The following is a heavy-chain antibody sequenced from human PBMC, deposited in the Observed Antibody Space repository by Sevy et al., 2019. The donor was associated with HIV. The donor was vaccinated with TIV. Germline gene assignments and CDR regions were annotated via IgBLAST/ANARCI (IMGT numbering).Heavy chain of an antibody. D-gene: IGHD3-16*01. J-gene: IGHJ4*02. CDR1: GFTFSSYA. Sequence: GGSLRLSCAASGFTFSSYAMHWVRQAPGKGLEWVAVISYDGSNKYYADSVKGRFTISRDNSKNTLYLQMNSLRAEDTAVYSCVRVRVYGGSFDYWGQGTLVTVSS. V-gene: IGHV3-30-3*01. CDR3: VRVRVYGGSFDY. CDR2: ISYDGSNK.